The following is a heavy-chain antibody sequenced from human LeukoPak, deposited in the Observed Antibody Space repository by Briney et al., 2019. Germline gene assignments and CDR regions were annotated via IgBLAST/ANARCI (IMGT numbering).Heavy chain of an antibody. D-gene: IGHD6-13*01. Sequence: SETLSLTCAVYGGSFSGYYWSWIRQPAGKGLEWIGRIYTSGSTNYNPSLKSRVTMSVDTSKNQFSLKLSSVTAADTAVYYCARAGAVAGLGLFDYWGQGTLVTVSS. CDR2: IYTSGST. CDR1: GGSFSGYY. J-gene: IGHJ4*02. V-gene: IGHV4-59*10. CDR3: ARAGAVAGLGLFDY.